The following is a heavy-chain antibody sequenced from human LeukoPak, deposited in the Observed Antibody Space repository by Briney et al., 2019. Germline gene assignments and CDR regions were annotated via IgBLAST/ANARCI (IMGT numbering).Heavy chain of an antibody. CDR2: IYTSGST. V-gene: IGHV4-61*02. D-gene: IGHD7-27*01. J-gene: IGHJ4*02. CDR1: GGSISSGSYY. CDR3: ARAGVRGIYYFDY. Sequence: SQTLSLTCTVPGGSISSGSYYWSWIRQPAGKGLEWIGRIYTSGSTNYNPSLKSRVTISVDTSKNQFSLKLSSVTAADTAVYYCARAGVRGIYYFDYWGQGTLVTVSS.